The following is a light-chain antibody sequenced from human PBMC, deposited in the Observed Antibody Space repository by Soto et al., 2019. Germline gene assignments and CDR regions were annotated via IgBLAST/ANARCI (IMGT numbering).Light chain of an antibody. CDR3: QQYNTYSWT. Sequence: DIQMTQSPSTLSASVGDRVTITCRASQSIGSWLSWYQQKPGKAPKVLIYDASSLESGVPSRFSGSGSGTEFTLTISRLQPDDFETYYCQQYNTYSWTFGQGTKVDIK. V-gene: IGKV1-5*01. J-gene: IGKJ1*01. CDR2: DAS. CDR1: QSIGSW.